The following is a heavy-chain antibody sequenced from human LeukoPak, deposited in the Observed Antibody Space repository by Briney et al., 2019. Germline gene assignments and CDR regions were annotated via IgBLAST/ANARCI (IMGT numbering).Heavy chain of an antibody. CDR3: ARVPNYYDSSGYFEPFDY. J-gene: IGHJ4*02. CDR1: GFTFSSYA. Sequence: GGSLRLSCSASGFTFSSYAMHWVRQAPGKGPEYVSAISSNGGSTYYADSVKGRFTISRDNSKNTLYLQMSSLRAEDTAVYYCARVPNYYDSSGYFEPFDYWGQGTLVTVSS. V-gene: IGHV3-64D*06. D-gene: IGHD3-22*01. CDR2: ISSNGGST.